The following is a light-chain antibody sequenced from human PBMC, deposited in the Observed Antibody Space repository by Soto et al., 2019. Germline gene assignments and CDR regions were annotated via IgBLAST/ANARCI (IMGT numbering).Light chain of an antibody. J-gene: IGLJ2*01. CDR3: LSYAGSNTLV. Sequence: QSALTQPPSASGSPGQSVTISCTGTSSDVGGYNYVSWYQQHPGKVPKLMIYEVSKRPSGVPDRFSGSKSGNTASLTVSGLQAEDEADYYCLSYAGSNTLVFGGGTQLTVL. CDR2: EVS. V-gene: IGLV2-8*01. CDR1: SSDVGGYNY.